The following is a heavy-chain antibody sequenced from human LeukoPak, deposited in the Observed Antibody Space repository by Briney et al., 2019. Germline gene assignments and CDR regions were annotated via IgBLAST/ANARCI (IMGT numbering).Heavy chain of an antibody. Sequence: ASVKVSCKASGYTFTSYGISWVRQAPGQGLEWMGWISAYNGNTNYAQKLQGRVTMTTDTSTSAAYMELRSLRSDDTAVYYCARDTRFLESHDAFDIWGQGTMVTVSS. D-gene: IGHD3-3*01. CDR3: ARDTRFLESHDAFDI. J-gene: IGHJ3*02. CDR2: ISAYNGNT. CDR1: GYTFTSYG. V-gene: IGHV1-18*01.